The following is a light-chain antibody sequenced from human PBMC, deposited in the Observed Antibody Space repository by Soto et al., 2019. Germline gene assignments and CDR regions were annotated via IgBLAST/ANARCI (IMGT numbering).Light chain of an antibody. J-gene: IGLJ2*01. CDR1: SSDVGGYNY. Sequence: QSVLTQPRSVSGSPGQSVTISCTGTSSDVGGYNYVSWYQQHPGKAPKFMIYDVTKRPSGVPDRFSGSKSGNTASLTISGLQAEDEAEYYCCSYAGSYTLVFGGGTKLTVL. CDR3: CSYAGSYTLV. V-gene: IGLV2-11*01. CDR2: DVT.